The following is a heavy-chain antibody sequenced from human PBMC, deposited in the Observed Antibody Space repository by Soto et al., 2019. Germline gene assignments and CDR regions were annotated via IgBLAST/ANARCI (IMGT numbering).Heavy chain of an antibody. Sequence: EVQLLESGGGLVQPGGSLRLSCAASGFTFSSYAMSWVRQAPGKGLEWVSAISGSGGSTYYADSVKGRFTISRDNSKNTLYLQMNSLRAEVTAVYYCAKAMVRGPDTYYFDYWGQGTLVTVSS. J-gene: IGHJ4*02. CDR3: AKAMVRGPDTYYFDY. D-gene: IGHD3-10*01. CDR1: GFTFSSYA. V-gene: IGHV3-23*01. CDR2: ISGSGGST.